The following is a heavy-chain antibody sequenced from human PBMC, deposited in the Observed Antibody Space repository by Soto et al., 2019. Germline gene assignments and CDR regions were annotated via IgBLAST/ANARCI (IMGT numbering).Heavy chain of an antibody. CDR2: INQDGSAR. V-gene: IGHV3-7*05. D-gene: IGHD2-2*03. CDR3: ARDSGYCRSPDCKGDAFDV. Sequence: EERLEESGGGLVQPGGSLRLSCVASGFTSGSTRMSWVRHTPGRGLEWVANINQDGSARYYVYSVQGRFTISRDNAKNSLYLQMNSLRAEDTAVYFCARDSGYCRSPDCKGDAFDVWGQGTMVTVSS. J-gene: IGHJ3*01. CDR1: GFTSGSTR.